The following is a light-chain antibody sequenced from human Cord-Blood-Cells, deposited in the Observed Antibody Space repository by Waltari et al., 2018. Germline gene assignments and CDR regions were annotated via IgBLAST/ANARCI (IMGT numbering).Light chain of an antibody. CDR3: SSYTSSSTLV. CDR2: EVS. J-gene: IGLJ1*01. V-gene: IGLV2-14*01. Sequence: QSALTQPASVSGSPGQSITIYCTGTRSDVGGYTYVSWYQQHPGKAPKLMIYEVSNRPSGVSNRFSGSKSGNTASLTISGLQAEDEADYYCSSYTSSSTLVFGTGTKVTVL. CDR1: RSDVGGYTY.